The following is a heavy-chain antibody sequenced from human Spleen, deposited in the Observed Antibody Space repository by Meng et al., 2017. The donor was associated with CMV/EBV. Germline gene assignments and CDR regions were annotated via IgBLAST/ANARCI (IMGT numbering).Heavy chain of an antibody. D-gene: IGHD3-16*01. CDR3: GRGVEGGIAP. CDR2: MNPNSGNT. CDR1: GYSFITYD. Sequence: KVSCKASGYSFITYDINWVRQATGQGLEWMGWMNPNSGNTAYAKNFQGRVTMTRNTSITTAYMELTNLRVDDTAVYFCGRGVEGGIAPWGQGTLVTVSS. J-gene: IGHJ5*02. V-gene: IGHV1-8*01.